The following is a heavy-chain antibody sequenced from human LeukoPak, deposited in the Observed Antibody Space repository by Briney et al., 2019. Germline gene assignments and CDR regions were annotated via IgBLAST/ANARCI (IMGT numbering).Heavy chain of an antibody. V-gene: IGHV3-30*01. D-gene: IGHD6-13*01. Sequence: GGSLRLSCAASGFTFSSYAMSWVRQAPGKGLEWVAIISYDGSNKYSADSVKGRFTISRDNSKNTLYLQMNSLRAEDAAVYYCARETYSSFDSWGQGTLVTVSS. CDR2: ISYDGSNK. J-gene: IGHJ4*02. CDR3: ARETYSSFDS. CDR1: GFTFSSYA.